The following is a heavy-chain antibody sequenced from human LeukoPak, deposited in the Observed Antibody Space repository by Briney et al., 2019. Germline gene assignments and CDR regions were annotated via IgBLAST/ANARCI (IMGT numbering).Heavy chain of an antibody. CDR3: AKARGGEPLGVYGMDV. J-gene: IGHJ6*02. D-gene: IGHD3-10*01. CDR1: GFTFSSYA. Sequence: GGSLRLSRAASGFTFSSYAMSWVRQAPGKGLEWVSAISGSGGSTYYADSAKGRFTISRDNAKNSLYLQMNSLRAEDTALYYCAKARGGEPLGVYGMDVWGQGTTVTVSS. V-gene: IGHV3-23*01. CDR2: ISGSGGST.